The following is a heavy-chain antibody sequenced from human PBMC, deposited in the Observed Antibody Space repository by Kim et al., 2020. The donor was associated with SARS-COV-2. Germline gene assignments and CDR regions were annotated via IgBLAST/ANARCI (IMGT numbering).Heavy chain of an antibody. CDR3: AKDYYDSSGYYDP. Sequence: AASVEGRLTISRNNTKNTLYLQMNSLRAEDTAVYYCAKDYYDSSGYYDPWGQGTLVTVSS. V-gene: IGHV3-23*01. J-gene: IGHJ5*02. D-gene: IGHD3-22*01.